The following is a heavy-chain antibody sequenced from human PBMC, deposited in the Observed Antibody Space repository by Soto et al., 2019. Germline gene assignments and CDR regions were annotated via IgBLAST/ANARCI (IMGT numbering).Heavy chain of an antibody. CDR3: ARDKSRREAPAAINAFDI. J-gene: IGHJ3*02. D-gene: IGHD2-2*01. CDR1: GFTFISYA. Sequence: GGSLRLSCAASGFTFISYAMHWVRQAPGKGLEWLAVISYDGSNKYYADSVKGRFTISRDNSKNTLYLQMNSLRAEDTAVYYCARDKSRREAPAAINAFDIWGQGTMVTVSS. CDR2: ISYDGSNK. V-gene: IGHV3-30-3*01.